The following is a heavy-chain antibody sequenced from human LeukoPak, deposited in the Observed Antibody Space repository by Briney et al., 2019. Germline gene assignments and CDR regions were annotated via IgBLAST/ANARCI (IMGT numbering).Heavy chain of an antibody. CDR2: IYTSGST. CDR1: GGSISSYY. Sequence: PSETLSLTCTVSGGSISSYYWSWIRQPAGKGLEWIGRIYTSGSTNYNPSLKSRVTMSVDTSKNQFSLKLSSVTAADTAVYYCARGTYYYDPSGAFDIWGQGTMVTVSS. CDR3: ARGTYYYDPSGAFDI. D-gene: IGHD3-22*01. V-gene: IGHV4-4*07. J-gene: IGHJ3*02.